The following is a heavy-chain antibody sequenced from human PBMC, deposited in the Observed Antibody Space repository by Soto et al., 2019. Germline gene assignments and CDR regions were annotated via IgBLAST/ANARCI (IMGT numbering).Heavy chain of an antibody. CDR3: VYCSGSSCYSSY. CDR1: GGTFSSYA. CDR2: IIRIFGTA. V-gene: IGHV1-69*13. Sequence: SVYVSCQTSGGTFSSYAISWVRQAPGQGLEWMGGIIRIFGTANYGQKSQGRVTITADESTSTADMDLSSLRSEDTAVYYCVYCSGSSCYSSYWGQGTLVTVSS. J-gene: IGHJ4*02. D-gene: IGHD2-15*01.